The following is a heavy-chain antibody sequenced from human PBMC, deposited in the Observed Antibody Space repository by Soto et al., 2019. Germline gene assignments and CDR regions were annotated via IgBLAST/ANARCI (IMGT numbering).Heavy chain of an antibody. D-gene: IGHD2-21*01. CDR3: NPGGETMDV. V-gene: IGHV3-15*01. J-gene: IGHJ6*02. CDR1: AFTFSHAW. Sequence: PGGSLRLSCAASAFTFSHAWMSWVRQAPGKGLEWVGRIKSKTDGGTADYAAPVKGRFTISRDDSENTLYLQMIRLKTEDTAEYYCNPGGETMDVCGQRSTVTVFS. CDR2: IKSKTDGGTA.